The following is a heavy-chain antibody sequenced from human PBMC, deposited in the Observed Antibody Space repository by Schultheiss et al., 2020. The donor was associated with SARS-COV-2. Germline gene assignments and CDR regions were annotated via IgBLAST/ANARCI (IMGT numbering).Heavy chain of an antibody. V-gene: IGHV4-61*02. D-gene: IGHD6-13*01. CDR3: ARVQAYSSSWYGGWFDP. Sequence: SETLSLTCTVSGGSISSGGYYWSWIRQPAGKGLEWIGRISTSGSTNYNLSLKSRVTISVDTSKNQFSLKLSSVTAADTAVYYCARVQAYSSSWYGGWFDPWGQGTLVTVSS. J-gene: IGHJ5*02. CDR2: ISTSGST. CDR1: GGSISSGGYY.